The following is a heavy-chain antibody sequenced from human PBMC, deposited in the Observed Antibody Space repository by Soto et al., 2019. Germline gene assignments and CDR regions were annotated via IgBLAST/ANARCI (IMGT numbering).Heavy chain of an antibody. V-gene: IGHV3-23*01. J-gene: IGHJ6*02. D-gene: IGHD3-10*01. CDR2: ISGSDGTT. CDR3: AKGIGGSESYWGGSHYYYALDV. CDR1: GFIFSDYA. Sequence: EVQLLESGGGLTQPGGSLRLSCAASGFIFSDYAMYWVRQAPGKGLEWVSVISGSDGTTYYADSVRGRFTMSRDNSRNTIFLEMVSRRAEDTAVYFCAKGIGGSESYWGGSHYYYALDVWGQGTTVTVSS.